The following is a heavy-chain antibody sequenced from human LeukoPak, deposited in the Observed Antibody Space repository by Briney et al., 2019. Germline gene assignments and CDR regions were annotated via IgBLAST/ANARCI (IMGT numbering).Heavy chain of an antibody. D-gene: IGHD1-14*01. CDR2: MNPNSGKT. Sequence: ASVKVSCKASGYTFTNYDLSWVRQGAGQAPEWMGWMNPNSGKTGYAQKFQGRVTMTRDTSTSTVYMELSSLRSEDTAVYYCARSSGRSPNRDYMDVWGKGTTVTISS. J-gene: IGHJ6*03. V-gene: IGHV1-8*01. CDR3: ARSSGRSPNRDYMDV. CDR1: GYTFTNYD.